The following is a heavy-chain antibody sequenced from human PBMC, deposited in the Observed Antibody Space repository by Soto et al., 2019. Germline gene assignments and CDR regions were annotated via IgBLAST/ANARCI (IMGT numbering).Heavy chain of an antibody. CDR1: GFTFSSYS. V-gene: IGHV3-30-3*01. D-gene: IGHD2-15*01. J-gene: IGHJ4*01. CDR3: VRLPEERHVLVY. CDR2: VLYDGSNK. Sequence: LRLSCAASGFTFSSYSMHWVRQVPGKGLEWVAFVLYDGSNKYYADSVKGRFTISRDNSKNTVYLQMNSLGVEDTAVYYCVRLPEERHVLVYWGQGALVTVSS.